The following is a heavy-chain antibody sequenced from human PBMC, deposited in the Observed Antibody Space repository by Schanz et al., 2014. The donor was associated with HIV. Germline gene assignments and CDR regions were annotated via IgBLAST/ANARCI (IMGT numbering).Heavy chain of an antibody. CDR3: TRAYCGADCSRFYYYGTDV. Sequence: QVPLVQSGSEVKKPGSSVKVSCKASGGTFSIYAISWVRQAPGQGLEWMGGIIPIFGTANYAQKFQGRVTIIADESTSTAYMELSSLRSADTAVYYCTRAYCGADCSRFYYYGTDVWGQGTTVTVSS. V-gene: IGHV1-69*01. J-gene: IGHJ6*02. CDR1: GGTFSIYA. D-gene: IGHD2-21*02. CDR2: IIPIFGTA.